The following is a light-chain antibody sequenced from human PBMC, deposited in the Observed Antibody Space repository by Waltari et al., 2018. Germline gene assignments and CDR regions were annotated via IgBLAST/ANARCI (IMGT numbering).Light chain of an antibody. CDR3: CSYAGSSTYYV. Sequence: QSALTHPASVSGSPGQSITISCSGTSSEGGSYNLVSWYQQHPGKAPKLMTYEVSKRPSGVSNRFSGSKSGNTASLTISGLQAEDEADYYCCSYAGSSTYYVFGTGTKVTVL. J-gene: IGLJ1*01. CDR2: EVS. CDR1: SSEGGSYNL. V-gene: IGLV2-23*02.